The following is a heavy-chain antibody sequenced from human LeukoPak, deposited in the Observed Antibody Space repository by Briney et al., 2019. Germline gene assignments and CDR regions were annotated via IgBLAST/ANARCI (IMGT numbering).Heavy chain of an antibody. J-gene: IGHJ4*02. D-gene: IGHD1-26*01. V-gene: IGHV3-23*01. CDR1: GFTFSSYA. CDR3: AKAQRELPLNYYFDY. Sequence: GGSLRLSCAASGFTFSSYAMSWVRQAPGKGLEWVSALSGSGGSTYYADSVKGRFTISRDNSKNTLYLQMNSLRAEDTAVYYCAKAQRELPLNYYFDYWGQGTLVTVSS. CDR2: LSGSGGST.